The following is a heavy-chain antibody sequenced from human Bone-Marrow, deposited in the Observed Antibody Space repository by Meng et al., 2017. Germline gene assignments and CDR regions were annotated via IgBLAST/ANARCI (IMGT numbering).Heavy chain of an antibody. V-gene: IGHV4-31*01. CDR2: IYYSGST. CDR1: AVSISCGGYY. CDR3: AREASPEYYFDY. J-gene: IGHJ4*02. D-gene: IGHD1-14*01. Sequence: VQRRLSRSGLVKLCLTLFSPSTASAVSISCGGYYVSWIHQHPVQRLEGIGYIYYSGSTYYNPSLNSLVTISVDTSTNQFSLKLSSVTAADTAVYYCAREASPEYYFDYWGQGTLVTVSS.